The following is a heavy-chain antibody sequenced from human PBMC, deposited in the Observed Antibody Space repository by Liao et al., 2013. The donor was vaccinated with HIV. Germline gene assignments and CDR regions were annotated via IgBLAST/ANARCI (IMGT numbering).Heavy chain of an antibody. J-gene: IGHJ5*02. CDR1: GASMSTFC. CDR3: AKYFGSEGFDP. CDR2: VCSSGST. Sequence: QVPLQQWGTGLLKPSETLSLTCTVSGASMSTFCSTWIRQSAGKGLEWIGRVCSSGSTNYNPSLKSRVTMSADTSKNQFSLKLSSVTAADSAIYYCAKYFGSEGFDPWGQGTLVTVFS. D-gene: IGHD3-10*01. V-gene: IGHV4-59*10.